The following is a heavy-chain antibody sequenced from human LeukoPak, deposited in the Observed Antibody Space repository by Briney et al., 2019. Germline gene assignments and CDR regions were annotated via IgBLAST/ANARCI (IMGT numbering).Heavy chain of an antibody. J-gene: IGHJ5*02. Sequence: GGSLRLSCVVSGFTVSSNYMSWVRQAPGKGLEWVSIIYSAGSTFYADSVKGRFTISRDNSKNTVYHQMNSLRAEDTAVYYCARANSATIPGVDPWGQGTLVTVSS. CDR2: IYSAGST. CDR1: GFTVSSNY. CDR3: ARANSATIPGVDP. V-gene: IGHV3-53*01. D-gene: IGHD1-26*01.